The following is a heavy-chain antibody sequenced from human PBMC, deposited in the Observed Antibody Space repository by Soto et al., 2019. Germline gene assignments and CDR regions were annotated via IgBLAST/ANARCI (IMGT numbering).Heavy chain of an antibody. CDR3: ARGPPWYYDSSGYPYYFDY. J-gene: IGHJ4*02. Sequence: SVKVTCKESGGTFSSYAISWVRQAPGQGLELMGGIIPIFGTANYAQKFQGRVTITADKSTSTAYMELSSLRPEDTAVYYCARGPPWYYDSSGYPYYFDYWGQGTLVTVSS. D-gene: IGHD3-22*01. CDR2: IIPIFGTA. CDR1: GGTFSSYA. V-gene: IGHV1-69*06.